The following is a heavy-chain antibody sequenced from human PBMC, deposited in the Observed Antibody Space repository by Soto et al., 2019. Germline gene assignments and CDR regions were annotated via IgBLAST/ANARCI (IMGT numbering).Heavy chain of an antibody. CDR2: INIDGTEK. CDR3: AGNRGWGMLDY. J-gene: IGHJ4*02. V-gene: IGHV3-7*01. Sequence: EVQLVESGGALVQPGGSLRLSCATSGFTFTHYWMNWVRQAPGKGLEWVANINIDGTEKYYGDSVKGRFTISRDNAKNSLYLQMASLRDEDIAVYYCAGNRGWGMLDYWGQGTLVTVSS. CDR1: GFTFTHYW. D-gene: IGHD6-19*01.